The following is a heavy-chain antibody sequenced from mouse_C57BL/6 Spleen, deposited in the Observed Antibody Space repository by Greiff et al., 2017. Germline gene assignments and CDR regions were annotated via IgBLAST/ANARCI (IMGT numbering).Heavy chain of an antibody. D-gene: IGHD2-4*01. V-gene: IGHV1-59*01. CDR3: ASGYDYDGAWFAY. CDR1: GYTFTSYW. CDR2: IDPSDSYT. Sequence: QVQLQQPGAELVRPGTSVKLSCKASGYTFTSYWMHWVKQRPGQGLEWIGVIDPSDSYTNYNQKFKGKATLTVDTSSSTAYMQLSSLTSEDSAVYYCASGYDYDGAWFAYWGQGTLVTVSA. J-gene: IGHJ3*01.